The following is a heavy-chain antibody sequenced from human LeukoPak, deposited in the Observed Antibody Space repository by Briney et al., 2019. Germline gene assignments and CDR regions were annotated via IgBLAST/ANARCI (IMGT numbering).Heavy chain of an antibody. CDR1: GDSFSGYY. Sequence: PSETLSLTCAVYGDSFSGYYWSWIRQPPGKGLEWIGEINHGGRTTYHPSLKSRVTISVDTSKTQSALKLSCVTAADTAGYYCARWGNVAAAIGLENNYLDYWGQGILVTVSS. CDR2: INHGGRT. V-gene: IGHV4-34*01. CDR3: ARWGNVAAAIGLENNYLDY. D-gene: IGHD2-2*02. J-gene: IGHJ4*02.